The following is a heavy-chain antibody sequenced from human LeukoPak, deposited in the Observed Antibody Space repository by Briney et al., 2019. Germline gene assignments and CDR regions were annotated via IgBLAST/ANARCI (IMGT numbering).Heavy chain of an antibody. CDR2: IYYSGST. CDR3: ARCSAPTGDFDY. CDR1: GGSISSGGYY. J-gene: IGHJ4*02. Sequence: PSQTLSLTCTVPGGSISSGGYYWSWIRQHPGKGLEWIGYIYYSGSTYYNPSLKSRVTISVDTSKNQFSLKLSSVTAADTAVYYCARCSAPTGDFDYWGQGTLVTVSS. D-gene: IGHD2-15*01. V-gene: IGHV4-31*03.